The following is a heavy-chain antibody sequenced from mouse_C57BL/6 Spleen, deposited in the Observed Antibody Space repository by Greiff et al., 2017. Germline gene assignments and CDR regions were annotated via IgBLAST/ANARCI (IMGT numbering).Heavy chain of an antibody. CDR2: IYPRSGNT. V-gene: IGHV1-81*01. CDR3: ASYGSSLYYFDD. CDR1: GYTFTSYG. J-gene: IGHJ2*01. D-gene: IGHD1-1*01. Sequence: VQLQQSGAELARPGASVKLSCKASGYTFTSYGISWVKRRTGQGLEWIGEIYPRSGNTYYNEKFKGKATLTADKSSSTAYMELRSLTSEDSAVYFGASYGSSLYYFDDWGQGTTLTVSS.